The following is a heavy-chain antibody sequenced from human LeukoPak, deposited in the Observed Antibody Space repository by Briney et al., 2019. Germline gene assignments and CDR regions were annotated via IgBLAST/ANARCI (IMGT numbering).Heavy chain of an antibody. CDR2: IWYDGSNK. D-gene: IGHD2-2*01. CDR1: GFTFSSYG. V-gene: IGHV3-33*01. Sequence: GGSLRLSCAASGFTFSSYGMHWVRQAPGKGLEWVAVIWYDGSNKYYADSVKGRFTISRDNSKNTLYLQMNSLRAEDTAVYYCAREGYYSSTSCYASDAFDIWGQGTMVTVSS. J-gene: IGHJ3*02. CDR3: AREGYYSSTSCYASDAFDI.